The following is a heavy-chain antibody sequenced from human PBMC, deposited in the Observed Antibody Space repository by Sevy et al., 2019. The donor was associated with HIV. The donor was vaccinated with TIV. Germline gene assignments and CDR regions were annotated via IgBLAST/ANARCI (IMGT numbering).Heavy chain of an antibody. CDR2: ISRTGGNT. CDR3: VKEGRDDFNPYLDF. J-gene: IGHJ4*02. D-gene: IGHD3-10*01. V-gene: IGHV3-23*01. Sequence: GGSLRLSCAGSVFTFGSYMMNWVRQAPGRGLEWMSRISRTGGNTEYGDSAKGRFTISRDNSKNTVYLQMKDLRAEDTALYYCVKEGRDDFNPYLDFWGQGILVTVSS. CDR1: VFTFGSYM.